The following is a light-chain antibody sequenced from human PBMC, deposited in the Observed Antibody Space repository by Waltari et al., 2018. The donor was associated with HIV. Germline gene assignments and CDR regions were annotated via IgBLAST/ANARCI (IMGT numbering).Light chain of an antibody. Sequence: CSGDRLSKQYTHWYQQRPGQSPLMVMYKDTERPSGIPERFSGSSSGTTVTLTISGVRAEDEADYFCQSADIGVLFGGGTKLTVL. CDR3: QSADIGVL. CDR2: KDT. J-gene: IGLJ2*01. V-gene: IGLV3-25*03. CDR1: RLSKQY.